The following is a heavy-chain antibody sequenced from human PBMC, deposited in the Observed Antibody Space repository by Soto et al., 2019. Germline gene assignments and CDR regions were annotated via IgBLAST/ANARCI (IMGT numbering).Heavy chain of an antibody. J-gene: IGHJ4*02. D-gene: IGHD2-21*02. CDR1: GFTFSSYA. CDR2: ISSSGYST. Sequence: GSLRLSCAASGFTFSSYAMSWVRQAPGKGLEWVSAISSSGYSTYYADSVKGRFTISRDNSKNTMYLQMNNLRAEDTAVYYCAKGSVVVSAKFDSWGQGTLVTVSS. CDR3: AKGSVVVSAKFDS. V-gene: IGHV3-23*01.